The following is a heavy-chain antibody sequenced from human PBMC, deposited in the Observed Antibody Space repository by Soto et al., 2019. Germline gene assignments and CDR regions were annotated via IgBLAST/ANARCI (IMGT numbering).Heavy chain of an antibody. V-gene: IGHV1-3*01. CDR3: ARGKGMEENYYYYGLDI. CDR2: INGGTGQT. Sequence: QVQVVQSGAEVKKPGASVKISCKASGYTFTTHAMHWVRQAPGQSLECMGWINGGTGQTKHSQRFQGRVTITRDTSASTAYMELSSLRSEDTAVYYCARGKGMEENYYYYGLDIWGQGTTVTVSS. D-gene: IGHD1-1*01. CDR1: GYTFTTHA. J-gene: IGHJ6*02.